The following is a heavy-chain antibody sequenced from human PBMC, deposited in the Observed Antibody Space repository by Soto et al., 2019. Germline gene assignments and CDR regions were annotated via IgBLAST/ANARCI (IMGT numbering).Heavy chain of an antibody. D-gene: IGHD7-27*01. CDR3: ASVVPPPNRNWGLWSGAFDI. Sequence: QVQLQQWGAGLLKPSETMSLTCAVYGGSFSGYYWSWNRQPPGKGLEWIGELNPSGSTNYNPSLKSRVTISLDTSKNQFFLKLTSVTAADTALYYCASVVPPPNRNWGLWSGAFDIWGQATLVTVSS. V-gene: IGHV4-34*01. CDR1: GGSFSGYY. CDR2: LNPSGST. J-gene: IGHJ3*02.